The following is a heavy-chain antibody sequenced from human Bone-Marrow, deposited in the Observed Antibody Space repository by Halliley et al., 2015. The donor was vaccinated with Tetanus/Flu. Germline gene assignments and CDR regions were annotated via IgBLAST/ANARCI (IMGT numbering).Heavy chain of an antibody. V-gene: IGHV3-53*01. D-gene: IGHD2-21*02. Sequence: IYAGGQTYYAAPVKGRFPISRDTSTNTLYLQMDSLTAEDTAVYYCAREVLDYGGDIVYFDYWGQGTLVTVSS. CDR3: AREVLDYGGDIVYFDY. J-gene: IGHJ4*02. CDR2: IYAGGQT.